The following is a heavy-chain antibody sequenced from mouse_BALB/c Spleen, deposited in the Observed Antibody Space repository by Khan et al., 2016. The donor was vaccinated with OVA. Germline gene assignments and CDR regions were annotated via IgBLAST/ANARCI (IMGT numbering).Heavy chain of an antibody. J-gene: IGHJ1*01. Sequence: QIQLVQSGPELKKPGETVKISCKASGYTFTNYGMNWVKQAPGKGLKWMGWINTYTGEPTYADDFKGRFAFSLETSASTAYLQINNLKNADTATYCCARNGNYWYFDVWGAGTTVTVSS. CDR3: ARNGNYWYFDV. V-gene: IGHV9-3-1*01. D-gene: IGHD2-1*01. CDR2: INTYTGEP. CDR1: GYTFTNYG.